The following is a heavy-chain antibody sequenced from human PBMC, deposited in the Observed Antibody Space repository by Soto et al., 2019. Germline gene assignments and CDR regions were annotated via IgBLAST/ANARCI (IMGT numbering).Heavy chain of an antibody. CDR2: INPNGGAT. Sequence: ASVKVSCKTSGDSFNDYYIHWVRQAPGQGLEWMGWINPNGGATKYAQKFQGQVTVTRDTSIRTVYMELSSLRSDDTALYYCARESGGATATLDYYYFYMDVWGKGTTVTVSS. V-gene: IGHV1-2*02. CDR3: ARESGGATATLDYYYFYMDV. J-gene: IGHJ6*03. D-gene: IGHD5-12*01. CDR1: GDSFNDYY.